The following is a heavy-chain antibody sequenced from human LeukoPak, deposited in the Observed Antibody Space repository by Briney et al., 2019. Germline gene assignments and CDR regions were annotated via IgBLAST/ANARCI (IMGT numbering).Heavy chain of an antibody. CDR1: GFTFRTYT. V-gene: IGHV3-53*01. CDR3: ARDRATYAFDI. D-gene: IGHD3-10*01. Sequence: GGSLRLSCAASGFTFRTYTMNWVRQALGKGLEWVSVIYSGGSTYYADSVKGRFTISRDNSKNTLYLQMNSLRAEDTAVYYCARDRATYAFDIWGQGTMVTVSS. J-gene: IGHJ3*02. CDR2: IYSGGST.